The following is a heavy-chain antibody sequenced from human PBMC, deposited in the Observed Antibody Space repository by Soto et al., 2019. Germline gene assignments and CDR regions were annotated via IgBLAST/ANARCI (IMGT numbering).Heavy chain of an antibody. CDR1: GGSISSGDYY. Sequence: PSEPLSLTCTVSGGSISSGDYYWSWIRQPPGKGLEWIGYIYYSGSTYYNPSLKSRVTISVDTSKNQFSLKLSSVTAADTAVYYCARSYGDTYNWFDPWGQGTLVTVSS. CDR2: IYYSGST. J-gene: IGHJ5*02. V-gene: IGHV4-30-4*01. CDR3: ARSYGDTYNWFDP. D-gene: IGHD4-17*01.